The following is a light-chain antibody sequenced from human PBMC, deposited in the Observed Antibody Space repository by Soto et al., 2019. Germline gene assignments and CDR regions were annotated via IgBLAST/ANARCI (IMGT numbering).Light chain of an antibody. Sequence: QSALTQPASVSGSPGQSITISCTGTSRDVGGYKYVSWYQQHPGKAPKLMIYEVSNRPSGVSNRFSGSKSGNTASLTISGLQAEDEADYYCSSFTSSSTLEVFGTGTKLTVL. J-gene: IGLJ1*01. V-gene: IGLV2-14*01. CDR1: SRDVGGYKY. CDR2: EVS. CDR3: SSFTSSSTLEV.